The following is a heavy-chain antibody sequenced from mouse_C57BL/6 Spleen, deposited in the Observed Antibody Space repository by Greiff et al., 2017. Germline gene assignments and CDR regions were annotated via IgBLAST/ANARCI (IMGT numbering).Heavy chain of an antibody. J-gene: IGHJ4*01. D-gene: IGHD2-1*01. V-gene: IGHV1-15*01. CDR3: HYYGNYPYAMDY. CDR2: IDPETGGT. CDR1: GYTFTDYE. Sequence: VKLVESGAELVRPGASVTLSCKASGYTFTDYEMHWVKQTPVHGLEWIGAIDPETGGTAYNQKFKGKAILTADKSSSTAYMELRSLTSEDSAVYYCHYYGNYPYAMDYWGQGTSVTVSS.